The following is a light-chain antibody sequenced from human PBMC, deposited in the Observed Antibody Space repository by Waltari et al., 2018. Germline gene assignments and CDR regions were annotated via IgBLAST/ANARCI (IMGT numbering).Light chain of an antibody. CDR2: NVN. CDR1: GSNIEVNT. J-gene: IGLJ1*01. Sequence: QSVLTQPPSASGTPGPRVTITCSVSGSNIEVNTVYRYQQLPGTAPKLLIYNVNQRPSGVPDRFSGSKSGSSASLAISGLQSDDEANYYCAAWDDSLNGLSFGTGTRVTVL. V-gene: IGLV1-44*01. CDR3: AAWDDSLNGLS.